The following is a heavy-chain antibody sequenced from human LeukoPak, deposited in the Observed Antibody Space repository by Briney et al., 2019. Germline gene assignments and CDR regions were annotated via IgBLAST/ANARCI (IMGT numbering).Heavy chain of an antibody. Sequence: SETLSLTCAVSGGSISSGGYSWSWIRQPPGKGLEWIGYIYYTGSTNHNPSLKSRVTISVDTSKNQFSLKLSSVTAADTAVYYCARVVYSGYDFRGAMDVWGKGTTVTVSS. CDR1: GGSISSGGYS. CDR3: ARVVYSGYDFRGAMDV. D-gene: IGHD5-12*01. V-gene: IGHV4-61*08. J-gene: IGHJ6*03. CDR2: IYYTGST.